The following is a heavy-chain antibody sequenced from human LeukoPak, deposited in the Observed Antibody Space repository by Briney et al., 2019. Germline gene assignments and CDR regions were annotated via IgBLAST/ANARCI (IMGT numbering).Heavy chain of an antibody. CDR2: INPNSGGT. J-gene: IGHJ5*02. Sequence: GASVKVSCKASGYTFTGYYMHWVRQAPGQGLEWMGWINPNSGGTNYAQKFQGRVTMTRDTSISTAYMELSRLRSDDTAVYYCARPVREYYYDSSGYPRDWFDPWGQGTLVTVSS. V-gene: IGHV1-2*02. CDR3: ARPVREYYYDSSGYPRDWFDP. D-gene: IGHD3-22*01. CDR1: GYTFTGYY.